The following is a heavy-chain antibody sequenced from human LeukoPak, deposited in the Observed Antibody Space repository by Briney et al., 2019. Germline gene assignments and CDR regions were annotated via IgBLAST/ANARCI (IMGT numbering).Heavy chain of an antibody. CDR3: ARRVVVPAAPYYFDY. CDR1: GFIFSSYW. V-gene: IGHV3-74*01. J-gene: IGHJ4*02. D-gene: IGHD2-2*01. Sequence: GGSLRLSCAASGFIFSSYWMHWVRQAPGRGLVWVSRINSDGSSTSYADSVKGRFTISRDNAKNTLYLQMNSLRAEDTAVYYCARRVVVPAAPYYFDYWGQGTLVTVSS. CDR2: INSDGSST.